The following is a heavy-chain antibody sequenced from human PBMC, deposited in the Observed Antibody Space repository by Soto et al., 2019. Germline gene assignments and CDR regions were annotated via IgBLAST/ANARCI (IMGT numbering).Heavy chain of an antibody. Sequence: SVKVSCKASGGTFSSYAISWVRQAPGQGLEWMGGIIPIFGTANYAQKFQGRVTITADESTSTAYMELSSLRSEDTAVYYCARESGSYFDPYYYYGMDVWGQGTTVTVSS. J-gene: IGHJ6*02. CDR1: GGTFSSYA. CDR2: IIPIFGTA. V-gene: IGHV1-69*13. CDR3: ARESGSYFDPYYYYGMDV. D-gene: IGHD1-26*01.